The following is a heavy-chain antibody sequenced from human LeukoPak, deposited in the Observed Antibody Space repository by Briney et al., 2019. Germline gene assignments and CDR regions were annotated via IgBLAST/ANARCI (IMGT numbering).Heavy chain of an antibody. CDR2: ISSSGRTI. D-gene: IGHD3-10*02. Sequence: PGGSLRLSCAASGFTFSSYEMNWVRQAPGKGLEWVAYISSSGRTIYYADSGKGRFTSSRDNAKNSLYLQINSLRAEDTAVYYCAALGITMIGGVWGKGTTVTISS. V-gene: IGHV3-48*03. CDR3: AALGITMIGGV. CDR1: GFTFSSYE. J-gene: IGHJ6*04.